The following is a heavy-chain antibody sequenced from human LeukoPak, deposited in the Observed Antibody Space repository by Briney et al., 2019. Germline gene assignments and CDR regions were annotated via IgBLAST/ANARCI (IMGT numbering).Heavy chain of an antibody. CDR1: GFTFSKYW. CDR2: IEDNGSRK. J-gene: IGHJ3*02. V-gene: IGHV3-7*01. CDR3: ASHRGAGVAFRLFNI. Sequence: HSGGSLRLSCAASGFTFSKYWMTWVRQAPGKGLEWVASIEDNGSRKNYGDSVKGRFTISRDNAENSLYLQMNSLRAEDTALYYCASHRGAGVAFRLFNIWGQGKMVTVFS. D-gene: IGHD2-8*01.